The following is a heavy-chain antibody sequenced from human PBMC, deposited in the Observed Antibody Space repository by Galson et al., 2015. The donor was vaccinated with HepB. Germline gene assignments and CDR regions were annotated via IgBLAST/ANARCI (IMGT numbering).Heavy chain of an antibody. CDR3: AKDYGTMVRGDDY. V-gene: IGHV3-30*18. Sequence: SLRLSCAPSGFTFSDYGMHWVRQAPGKGLEWVAVISYDGSKKYYADSVKGRFTISRDNSKSTLNLQMNSLRAEDTAVYYCAKDYGTMVRGDDYWGQGTLVTVSS. D-gene: IGHD3-10*01. CDR1: GFTFSDYG. J-gene: IGHJ4*02. CDR2: ISYDGSKK.